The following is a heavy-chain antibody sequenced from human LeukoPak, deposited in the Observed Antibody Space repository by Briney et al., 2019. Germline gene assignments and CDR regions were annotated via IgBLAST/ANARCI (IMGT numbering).Heavy chain of an antibody. D-gene: IGHD6-13*01. Sequence: PGGSLRLSCAASGFTFGGYSMNWVRQAPGKGLEWASHISSGSSTIYYADSVQGRFAISRDNAKNSLYLQMNSLRAEDTAVYYCARGQLTDPRIDYWGQGTLVTVSS. CDR3: ARGQLTDPRIDY. CDR1: GFTFGGYS. V-gene: IGHV3-48*04. CDR2: ISSGSSTI. J-gene: IGHJ4*02.